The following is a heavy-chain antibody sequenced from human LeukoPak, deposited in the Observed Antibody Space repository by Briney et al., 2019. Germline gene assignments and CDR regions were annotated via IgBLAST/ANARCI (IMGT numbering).Heavy chain of an antibody. CDR2: INPKSGGT. Sequence: GASVKVSCKASGYTFTDYFMNWVRQAPGQGLEWMGWINPKSGGTVYAQKFQGRVTMTRDTSSSTAYMELRSLRSDGTAVYYCARLPLWYYFDYWGQGTLVTVSS. V-gene: IGHV1-2*02. D-gene: IGHD5-18*01. J-gene: IGHJ4*02. CDR3: ARLPLWYYFDY. CDR1: GYTFTDYF.